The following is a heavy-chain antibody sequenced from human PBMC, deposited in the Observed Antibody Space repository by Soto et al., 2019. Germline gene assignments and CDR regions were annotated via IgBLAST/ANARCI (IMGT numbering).Heavy chain of an antibody. V-gene: IGHV3-7*05. Sequence: EVQLVESGGGLVQPGGSLRLSGAASGFTFSPYWLSWVRQAPGKGLEWVAIIKDDGGDELYLEAVRGRFTISRDNAKKSLYLAMDSLRVEDTAVYYCAGGSGWISDTWGQGTLVTVSS. CDR1: GFTFSPYW. J-gene: IGHJ5*02. CDR3: AGGSGWISDT. CDR2: IKDDGGDE. D-gene: IGHD6-19*01.